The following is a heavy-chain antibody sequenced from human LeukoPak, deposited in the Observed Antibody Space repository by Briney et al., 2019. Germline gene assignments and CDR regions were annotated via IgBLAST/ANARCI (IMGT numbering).Heavy chain of an antibody. J-gene: IGHJ4*02. CDR2: IYYSGST. V-gene: IGHV4-59*08. D-gene: IGHD6-13*01. CDR1: GGSISSYY. CDR3: ARLTSSSSGTSFDY. Sequence: SETLSLTCTVSGGSISSYYWSWIRQPPGKGLEWIGYIYYSGSTNYNPSLKSRVTISVDTSKNQFSLKLSSVTAADTAVYYCARLTSSSSGTSFDYWGQGTLVTVSS.